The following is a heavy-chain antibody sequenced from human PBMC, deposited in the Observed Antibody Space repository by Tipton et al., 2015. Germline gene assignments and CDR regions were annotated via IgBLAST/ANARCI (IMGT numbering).Heavy chain of an antibody. J-gene: IGHJ5*02. D-gene: IGHD1-26*01. CDR3: ARDSATYGRRNWFDR. CDR1: GYTFTTYY. Sequence: QLVQSGAGVKKPGASVKFSCKASGYTFTTYYMHWVRQAPGRGLEWMGVLNPRIASITYAQRFRGRVTMTRDTSTSTVYMELSNLRSDDTAVYFCARDSATYGRRNWFDRWGQGTLVTVSS. CDR2: LNPRIASI. V-gene: IGHV1-46*01.